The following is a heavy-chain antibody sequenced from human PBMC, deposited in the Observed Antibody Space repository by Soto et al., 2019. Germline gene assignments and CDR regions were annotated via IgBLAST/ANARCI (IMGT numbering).Heavy chain of an antibody. D-gene: IGHD6-13*01. CDR3: ARHSSSWPIFDY. CDR1: GGSIGNSY. CDR2: IYYSGSS. J-gene: IGHJ4*02. Sequence: QVQLQESGPGLVKPSETLSLTCTVSGGSIGNSYWSWIRQSPGKGLGWIGYIYYSGSSNYNPSLKSRASRSVATSKNQFPLKLSSVTAADTAVYYCARHSSSWPIFDYWGQGTLVIVSS. V-gene: IGHV4-59*08.